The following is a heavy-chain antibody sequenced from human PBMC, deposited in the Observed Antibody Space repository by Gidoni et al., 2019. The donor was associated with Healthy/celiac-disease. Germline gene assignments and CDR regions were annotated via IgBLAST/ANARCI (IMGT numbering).Heavy chain of an antibody. CDR3: ARDPNSSGWVSGSYWYFDL. CDR1: GFTFSSYS. Sequence: EVQLVESGGGLVKPGGSLRLSCAASGFTFSSYSMNWVRQAPGKGLEWVSSISSSSSYIYYADSVKGRFTISRDNAKNSLYLQMNSLRAEDTAVYYCARDPNSSGWVSGSYWYFDLWGRGTLVTVSS. J-gene: IGHJ2*01. D-gene: IGHD6-19*01. CDR2: ISSSSSYI. V-gene: IGHV3-21*01.